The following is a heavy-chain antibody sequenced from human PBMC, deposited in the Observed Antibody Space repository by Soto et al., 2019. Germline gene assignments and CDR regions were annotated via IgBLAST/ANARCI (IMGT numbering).Heavy chain of an antibody. J-gene: IGHJ6*02. V-gene: IGHV4-61*03. D-gene: IGHD2-8*01. CDR1: GGSVSTDTYY. CDR2: ICHIGTT. CDR3: ARTRTRGRSSLEVFEL. Sequence: SETLSLTCTVSGGSVSTDTYYWSWIRQSPGKGMERSVYICHIGTTNYNPSLRRRVTISLCESRSDFCLNLRSMTAADTAIYFRARTRTRGRSSLEVFELWRQRTKVIVSS.